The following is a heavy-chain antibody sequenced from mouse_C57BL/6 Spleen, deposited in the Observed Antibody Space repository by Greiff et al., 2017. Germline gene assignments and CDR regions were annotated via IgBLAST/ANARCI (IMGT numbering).Heavy chain of an antibody. CDR2: IYPGSGSS. V-gene: IGHV1-55*01. CDR3: AKSGTTVVASFDY. Sequence: QVQLQQPGAELVKPGASVKMSCKASGYTFTSYWITWVKQRPGQGLEWIGDIYPGSGSSNYNEKFKSKATLTVDTSSCTAYMQLSSLTSEDSAVYYCAKSGTTVVASFDYWGQGTTLTVSS. CDR1: GYTFTSYW. D-gene: IGHD1-1*01. J-gene: IGHJ2*01.